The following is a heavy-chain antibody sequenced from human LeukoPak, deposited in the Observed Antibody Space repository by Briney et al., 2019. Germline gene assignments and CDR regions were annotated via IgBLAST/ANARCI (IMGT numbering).Heavy chain of an antibody. CDR3: ARGAELPDY. CDR2: IYYSGST. J-gene: IGHJ4*02. V-gene: IGHV4-59*01. CDR1: GGSISSYY. Sequence: SETLSLTCTVSGGSISSYYWSWIRQPPGKGLEWIGYIYYSGSTKYNPSLKSRVTISVDTSKNQFSLKLSSVTAADTAVYYCARGAELPDYWGQGTLVTVSS. D-gene: IGHD1-1*01.